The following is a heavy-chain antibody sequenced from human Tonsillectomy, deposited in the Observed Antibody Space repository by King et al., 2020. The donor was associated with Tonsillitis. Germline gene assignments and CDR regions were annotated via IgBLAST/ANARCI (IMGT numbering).Heavy chain of an antibody. D-gene: IGHD5-24*01. CDR2: INCNSGST. Sequence: QLVQSGTEVKMPGASVTVSCKASGDTFTDYHIHWIRQAPGQGLEWRGWINCNSGSTNYAQNLQGRVTLTRDTSTNTAYMDLRSLTSDDTAIYYCSRETWVYGSWGQGTLVTVSS. J-gene: IGHJ5*02. V-gene: IGHV1-2*02. CDR3: SRETWVYGS. CDR1: GDTFTDYH.